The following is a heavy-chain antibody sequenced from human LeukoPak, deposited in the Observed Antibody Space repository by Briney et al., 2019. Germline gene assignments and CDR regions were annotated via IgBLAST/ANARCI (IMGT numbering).Heavy chain of an antibody. Sequence: GGSLRLSCAASGFTFSSYEMNWVRQAPGKGLEWVSYISSSGSTIYYADSVKGRFTISRDNAKNSLYLQMNSLRAEDTAVYYCARRGEYSGSSVYWGQGTLVTVSS. J-gene: IGHJ4*02. V-gene: IGHV3-48*03. CDR1: GFTFSSYE. CDR2: ISSSGSTI. CDR3: ARRGEYSGSSVY. D-gene: IGHD6-6*01.